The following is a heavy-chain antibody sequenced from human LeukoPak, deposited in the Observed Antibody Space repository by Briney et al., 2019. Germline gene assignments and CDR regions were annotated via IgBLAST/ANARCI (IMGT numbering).Heavy chain of an antibody. D-gene: IGHD1-26*01. CDR2: ISSSSSTI. CDR3: ALGGWELLPRSYYFDY. CDR1: GFTFSSYS. V-gene: IGHV3-48*04. J-gene: IGHJ4*02. Sequence: GGSLRLSCAASGFTFSSYSTNWVRQAPGKGLEWVSYISSSSSTIYYADSVKGRFTISRDNAKNSLYLQMNSLRAEDTAVYYCALGGWELLPRSYYFDYWGQGTLVTVSS.